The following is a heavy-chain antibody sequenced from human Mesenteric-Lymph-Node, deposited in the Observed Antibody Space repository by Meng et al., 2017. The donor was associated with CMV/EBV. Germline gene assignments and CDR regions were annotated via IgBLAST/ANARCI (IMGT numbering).Heavy chain of an antibody. J-gene: IGHJ4*02. CDR3: VRDILRVGVTYYFDY. CDR1: AFTFSDYY. D-gene: IGHD1-26*01. CDR2: ISGSGNDI. Sequence: GESLKISCAASAFTFSDYYMSWIRQAPGKGLEWLSYISGSGNDIHYGDSVKGRFTISRDNAKNSLYLQMNSLRAEDTAVYYCVRDILRVGVTYYFDYWGQGTLVTVSS. V-gene: IGHV3-11*04.